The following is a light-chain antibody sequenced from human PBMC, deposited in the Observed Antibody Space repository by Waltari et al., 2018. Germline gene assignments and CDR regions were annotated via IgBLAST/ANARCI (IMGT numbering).Light chain of an antibody. V-gene: IGKV3-15*01. J-gene: IGKJ2*01. CDR2: GAS. CDR3: QQYNNWPPMYT. Sequence: EIVLTQSPATLYVSPGERATLSCRALQSVSSNLAWYQQKPGQAPRLLIYGASTRATGIPSRFSGSWSGAEFTLTISSMQSEDFAVYYCQQYNNWPPMYTFGQGTKLEIK. CDR1: QSVSSN.